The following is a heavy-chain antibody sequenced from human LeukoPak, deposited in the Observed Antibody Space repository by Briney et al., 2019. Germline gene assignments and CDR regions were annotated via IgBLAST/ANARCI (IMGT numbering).Heavy chain of an antibody. CDR1: GGSISSYY. CDR2: IYYSGST. J-gene: IGHJ4*02. D-gene: IGHD3-3*01. CDR3: ARSDFWSGTLDY. Sequence: AETLSLTCTVSGGSISSYYWSWIRQPPGKGLEWIGHIYYSGSTNYNPSLKSRVTISVDTSKNQFSLKLSSVTAADTAVYYCARSDFWSGTLDYWGQGTLVTVSS. V-gene: IGHV4-59*01.